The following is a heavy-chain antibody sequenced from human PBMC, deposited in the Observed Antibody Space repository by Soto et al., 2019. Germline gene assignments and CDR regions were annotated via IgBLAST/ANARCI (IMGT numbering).Heavy chain of an antibody. V-gene: IGHV1-58*01. D-gene: IGHD5-18*01. CDR2: IVVGSGNT. CDR1: GFTFTSSA. Sequence: SVKVACKASGFTFTSSAVQWVRQARGERLEWIGWIVVGSGNTNYAQKFQERVTITRDMSTSTAYMELSSLRSEDTAVYYCAAVGYSYGLRDDAFDIWGQGTMVTVSS. CDR3: AAVGYSYGLRDDAFDI. J-gene: IGHJ3*02.